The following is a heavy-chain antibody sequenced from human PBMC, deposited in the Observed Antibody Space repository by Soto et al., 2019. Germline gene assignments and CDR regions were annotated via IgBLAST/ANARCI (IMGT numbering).Heavy chain of an antibody. V-gene: IGHV1-69*05. CDR2: IIPIFGTA. J-gene: IGHJ4*02. CDR3: ARDHSTDYGDYVRSGNYFDY. D-gene: IGHD4-17*01. CDR1: GGTFSSYA. Sequence: SVKVSCKASGGTFSSYAISWVRQAPGQGLEWMGGIIPIFGTANYAQKLQGRVTMTTDTSTSTAYMELRSLRSDDTAVYYCARDHSTDYGDYVRSGNYFDYWGQGTLVTVSS.